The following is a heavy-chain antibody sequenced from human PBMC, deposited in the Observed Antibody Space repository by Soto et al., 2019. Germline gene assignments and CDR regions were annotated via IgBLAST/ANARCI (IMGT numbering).Heavy chain of an antibody. CDR1: GCSISISSYY. J-gene: IGHJ6*04. V-gene: IGHV4-39*01. Sequence: SETLSLTCTVSGCSISISSYYWGWILQPPGKGLEWIGSIYYSGSTYYNPSLKSRVTISVDTSKNQFSLKLSSVTAADTAVYYCARPHGYNWNYFVGLDDLDVWGKGTTVTVSS. CDR3: ARPHGYNWNYFVGLDDLDV. CDR2: IYYSGST. D-gene: IGHD1-7*01.